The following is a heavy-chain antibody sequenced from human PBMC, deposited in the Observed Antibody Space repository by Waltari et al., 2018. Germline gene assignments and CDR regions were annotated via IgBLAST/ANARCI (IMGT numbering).Heavy chain of an antibody. J-gene: IGHJ4*02. D-gene: IGHD3-10*01. CDR2: GSGMVGSS. V-gene: IGHV3-23*01. CDR3: AKDLLPTGVFDY. CDR1: GFSFSNYA. Sequence: EVQLLESGGGLVQPGGSLRLSCAASGFSFSNYAMSWVRQVPGKGVGWVSAGSGMVGSSYYADSVKGRFTISRDKSKNMLYLQMKYLSAEDTALYYCAKDLLPTGVFDYWGQGALVTVSS.